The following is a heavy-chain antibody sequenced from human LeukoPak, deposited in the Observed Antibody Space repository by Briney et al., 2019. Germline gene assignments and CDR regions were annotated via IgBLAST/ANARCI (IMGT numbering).Heavy chain of an antibody. D-gene: IGHD6-19*01. V-gene: IGHV3-11*06. CDR3: ARKSGWYGSYYCGMDV. CDR1: GFTFSDYY. Sequence: SGGSLRLSCAASGFTFSDYYMSWIRQAPGKGLEWVSYISSSSSYTNYADSVKGRFTISRDNAKNSLYLQMNSLRAEDTAVYYCARKSGWYGSYYCGMDVWGKGTTVTVSS. CDR2: ISSSSSYT. J-gene: IGHJ6*04.